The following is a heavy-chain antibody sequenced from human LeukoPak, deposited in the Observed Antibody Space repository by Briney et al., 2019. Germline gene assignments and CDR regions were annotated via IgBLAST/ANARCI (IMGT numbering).Heavy chain of an antibody. V-gene: IGHV3-30*18. CDR2: ISYDGSNK. J-gene: IGHJ4*02. CDR3: AKDVFDY. CDR1: GFTFSSYW. Sequence: GGSLRLSCAASGFTFSSYWMSWVRQAPGKGLEWVAVISYDGSNKYYAGSVKGRFTISRDNSKNTLYLQMNSLRAEDTAVYYCAKDVFDYWGQGTLVTVSS.